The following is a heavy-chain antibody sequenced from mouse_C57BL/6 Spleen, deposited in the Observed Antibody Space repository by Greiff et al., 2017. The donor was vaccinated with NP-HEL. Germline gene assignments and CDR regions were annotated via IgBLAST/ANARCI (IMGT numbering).Heavy chain of an antibody. CDR1: GYTFTSYW. J-gene: IGHJ2*01. V-gene: IGHV1-64*01. D-gene: IGHD1-1*01. Sequence: VQLQQSGAELVKPGASVKLSCKASGYTFTSYWMHWVKQRPGQGLEWIGMIHPNSGSTNYNEKFKSKATLTVDKSSSTAYMQLSSLTSEDSAVYYCARWDITTVVAKDYWGQGTTLTVSS. CDR2: IHPNSGST. CDR3: ARWDITTVVAKDY.